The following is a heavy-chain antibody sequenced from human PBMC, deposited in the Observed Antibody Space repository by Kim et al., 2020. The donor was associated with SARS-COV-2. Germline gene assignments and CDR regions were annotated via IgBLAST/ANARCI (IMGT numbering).Heavy chain of an antibody. V-gene: IGHV3-48*02. D-gene: IGHD3-22*01. Sequence: GGSLRLSCTASGFTFSSYSMNGVRQAPGKGLEGVSYIVDRTSTIYYADSVKGRFTISRDNAKNSLYLQMNGLRDEDTAIYYCARGDMMVVLGSTQHYGMDVWGQGTTVTVSS. CDR1: GFTFSSYS. J-gene: IGHJ6*02. CDR3: ARGDMMVVLGSTQHYGMDV. CDR2: IVDRTSTI.